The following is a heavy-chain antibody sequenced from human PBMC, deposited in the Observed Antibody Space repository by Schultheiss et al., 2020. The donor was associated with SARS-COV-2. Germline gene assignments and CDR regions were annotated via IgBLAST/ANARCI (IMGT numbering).Heavy chain of an antibody. CDR1: GFTFSSYA. J-gene: IGHJ6*02. CDR3: ARETVMVTYYYGMDV. V-gene: IGHV3-23*01. D-gene: IGHD5-18*01. CDR2: ISGSGGST. Sequence: GGSLRLSCAASGFTFSSYAMHWVRQAPGKGLEWVSAISGSGGSTYYADSVKGRFTISRDNSKNTLYLQMNSLRAEDTAVYYCARETVMVTYYYGMDVWGQGTTVTVSS.